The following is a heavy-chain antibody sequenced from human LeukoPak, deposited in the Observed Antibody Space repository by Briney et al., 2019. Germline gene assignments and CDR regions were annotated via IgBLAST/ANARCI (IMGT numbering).Heavy chain of an antibody. CDR3: ATYAGPAAGGDGYNFDYYYMDV. V-gene: IGHV1-69*05. Sequence: SVKVSCKASGGTFSSYAISWVRQAPGQGLEWMGGIIPIFGTANYAQKFQGRVTITTDESTSTAYMELSSLRSEDTAVYYCATYAGPAAGGDGYNFDYYYMDVWGKGTTVTVSS. CDR2: IIPIFGTA. J-gene: IGHJ6*03. CDR1: GGTFSSYA. D-gene: IGHD5-24*01.